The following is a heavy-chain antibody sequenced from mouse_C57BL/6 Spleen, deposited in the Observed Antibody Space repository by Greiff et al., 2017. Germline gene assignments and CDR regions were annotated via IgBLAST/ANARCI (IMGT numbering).Heavy chain of an antibody. CDR1: GFTFSSYA. D-gene: IGHD1-1*01. V-gene: IGHV5-4*01. CDR3: AREGITTVVAHYYAMDY. Sequence: EVQLVESGGGLVKPGGSLKLSCAASGFTFSSYAMSWVRQTPEKRLEWVATISDGGSYTYYPDNVKGRFTISSDNAKNNLYLQMSHLKSEDTAMYYCAREGITTVVAHYYAMDYWGQGTSVTVSS. CDR2: ISDGGSYT. J-gene: IGHJ4*01.